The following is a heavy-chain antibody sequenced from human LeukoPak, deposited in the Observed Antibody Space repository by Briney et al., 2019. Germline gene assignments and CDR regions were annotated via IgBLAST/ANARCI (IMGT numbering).Heavy chain of an antibody. V-gene: IGHV4-59*01. CDR2: FYHIGSP. Sequence: TLSLTCTVSGDSISSYDLSWIRQSPVKGLEWIGNFYHIGSPKYNPSLNMRITISLYTSKNQFSLNLNSVTAADTAVYYCARMGTRFYYYYMDVWGKGTTVTVSS. D-gene: IGHD7-27*01. CDR1: GDSISSYD. CDR3: ARMGTRFYYYYMDV. J-gene: IGHJ6*03.